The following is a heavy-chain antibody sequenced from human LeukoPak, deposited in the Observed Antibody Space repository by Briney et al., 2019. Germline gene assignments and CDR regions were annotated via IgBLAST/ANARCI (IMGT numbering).Heavy chain of an antibody. Sequence: GGSLRLSCAASGFTFSSYAMSWVRQAPGKGLEWVSAISGSGGSTYYADSVKGRFTISRDNSKNTLYLQMNSLRAEDTAVYYCAKLDYNWNHGPRYNWFDPWGQGTLVTVSS. CDR1: GFTFSSYA. CDR3: AKLDYNWNHGPRYNWFDP. D-gene: IGHD1-14*01. J-gene: IGHJ5*02. CDR2: ISGSGGST. V-gene: IGHV3-23*01.